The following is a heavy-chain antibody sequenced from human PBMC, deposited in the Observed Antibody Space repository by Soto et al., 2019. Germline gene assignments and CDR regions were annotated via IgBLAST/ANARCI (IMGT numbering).Heavy chain of an antibody. CDR1: GFTFSDYY. V-gene: IGHV3-11*01. Sequence: PGGSLRLSCAASGFTFSDYYMSWIRQAPGKGLEWVSYISSSGSTIYYADSVKGRFTISRDNAKNSLYLQMNSLRAEDTAVYYCARVPSYSSSRGVEYGMDVWGQGTTVTVSS. J-gene: IGHJ6*02. CDR3: ARVPSYSSSRGVEYGMDV. CDR2: ISSSGSTI. D-gene: IGHD6-13*01.